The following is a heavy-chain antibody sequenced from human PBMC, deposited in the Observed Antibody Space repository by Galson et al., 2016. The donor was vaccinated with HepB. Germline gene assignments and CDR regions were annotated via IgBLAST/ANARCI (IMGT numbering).Heavy chain of an antibody. CDR2: TYYSGSS. V-gene: IGHV4-59*01. CDR3: AREGVYSSPPIDY. J-gene: IGHJ4*02. CDR1: GDSIRNYY. D-gene: IGHD6-13*01. Sequence: SETLSLTCTVSGDSIRNYYWSWIRQPPGKGLEWIGYTYYSGSSIYNPSLKSRVTISVDTSKNQFSLKLTSVTAADTAVYYCAREGVYSSPPIDYWGQGTLVTVSS.